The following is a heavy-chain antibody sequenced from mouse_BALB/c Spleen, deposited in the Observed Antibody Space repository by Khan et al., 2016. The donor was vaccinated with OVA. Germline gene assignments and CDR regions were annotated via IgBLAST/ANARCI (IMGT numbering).Heavy chain of an antibody. CDR2: MFPGDGST. J-gene: IGHJ3*01. CDR3: ERGGYGGFAY. CDR1: GYTFTSYD. Sequence: QVRLQQSGAELVKPGASVKLSCKASGYTFTSYDINWVRQRPEQGLEWIGWMFPGDGSTKYNENFKGKATLTTDKSSSTAYMQLSRLTSEDSGAYFCERGGYGGFAYWGQGTLVTVSA. V-gene: IGHV1-85*01. D-gene: IGHD2-14*01.